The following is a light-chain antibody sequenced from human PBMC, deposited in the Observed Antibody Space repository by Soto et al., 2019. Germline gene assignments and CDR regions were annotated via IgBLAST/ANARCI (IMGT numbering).Light chain of an antibody. CDR2: GAS. Sequence: EIVMTHSLAALSVSPGERATLSCRASQSVSSNLAWYQQKPGQAPRLLIYGASTRATGIPAKFSGSGSGTEFTLTISSLQSEDYAVYYCHQYNNLPPWTFGQGTKVDIK. J-gene: IGKJ1*01. CDR3: HQYNNLPPWT. V-gene: IGKV3-15*01. CDR1: QSVSSN.